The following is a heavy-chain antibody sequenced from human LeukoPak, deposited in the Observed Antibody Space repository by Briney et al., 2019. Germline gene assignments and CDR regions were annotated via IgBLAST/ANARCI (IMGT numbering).Heavy chain of an antibody. CDR1: GFTFSDYY. D-gene: IGHD3-10*01. CDR3: ARGTMASDF. Sequence: GGSLRLSCAASGFTFSDYYTTWIRQTPGKGLEWVSYISISGTTTFYVDSVKGRFTISRDNTKNSLYLQMNSLRAEDTAMYYCARGTMASDFWGQGTLVTVSS. CDR2: ISISGTTT. V-gene: IGHV3-11*01. J-gene: IGHJ4*02.